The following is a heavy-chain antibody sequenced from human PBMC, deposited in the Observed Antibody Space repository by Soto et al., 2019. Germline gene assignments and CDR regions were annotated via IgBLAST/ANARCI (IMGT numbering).Heavy chain of an antibody. CDR3: ARGALAVAGPGGGFYYYYYMDV. CDR2: INHSGST. CDR1: GGSFSCYY. J-gene: IGHJ6*03. V-gene: IGHV4-34*01. Sequence: SETLSLTCAVYGGSFSCYYWSWIRQPPGKGLEWIGEINHSGSTNYNPSLKSRVTISVDTSKNQFSLKLSSVTAADTAVYYCARGALAVAGPGGGFYYYYYMDVWGKGTTVTVSS. D-gene: IGHD6-19*01.